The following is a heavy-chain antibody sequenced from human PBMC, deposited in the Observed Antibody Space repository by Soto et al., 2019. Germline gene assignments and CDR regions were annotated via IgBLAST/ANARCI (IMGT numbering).Heavy chain of an antibody. D-gene: IGHD4-17*01. CDR3: ARPLHKYGPWALYDAFDI. V-gene: IGHV1-69*13. CDR2: IIPIFGTA. Sequence: SVKVSCKASGDTFTSYDISWVRQAPGQGLEWMGGIIPIFGTANYAQKFQGRVTIPADESTSTAYMELSSLRSEDTAVYYCARPLHKYGPWALYDAFDIWGQGTMVTVSS. J-gene: IGHJ3*02. CDR1: GDTFTSYD.